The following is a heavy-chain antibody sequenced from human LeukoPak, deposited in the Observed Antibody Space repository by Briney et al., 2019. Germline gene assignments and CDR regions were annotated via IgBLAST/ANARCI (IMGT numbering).Heavy chain of an antibody. V-gene: IGHV3-30*04. CDR1: GFTYISYA. CDR3: ARDLEMATLDY. Sequence: GGSLRLSCAASGFTYISYAMHWVRQAPGKGLEWVAVISYDGSNKYYADSVKGRFTISRDNSKNTLYLQMNCLRAEDTAVYYCARDLEMATLDYWGQGTLVTVSS. J-gene: IGHJ4*02. D-gene: IGHD5-24*01. CDR2: ISYDGSNK.